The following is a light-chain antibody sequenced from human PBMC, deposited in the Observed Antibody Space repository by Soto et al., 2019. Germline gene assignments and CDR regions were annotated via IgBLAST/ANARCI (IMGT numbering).Light chain of an antibody. CDR1: QSISSSY. V-gene: IGKV3-15*01. J-gene: IGKJ4*01. CDR2: GAS. CDR3: QQYNNWHPLT. Sequence: EIVMTQSPATLSVSPGERATLSCRASQSISSSYLAWYQQRPGQAPRLLIYGASTRATGIPARFSGSGSGTEFTLTISSLQSEDFAVYYCQQYNNWHPLTFGGGTKVEIK.